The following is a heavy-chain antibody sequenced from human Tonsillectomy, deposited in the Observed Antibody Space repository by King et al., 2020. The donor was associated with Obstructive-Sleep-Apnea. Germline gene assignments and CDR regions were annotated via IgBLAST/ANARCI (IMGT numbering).Heavy chain of an antibody. V-gene: IGHV3-53*04. J-gene: IGHJ4*02. CDR1: GFSVSSNY. CDR3: ARVLGGRVDY. CDR2: IYSGGSI. Sequence: VQLVESGGGLVQPGGSLRLSCAASGFSVSSNYMSWVRQAPGKGLEWVSVIYSGGSIYYADSVKGRFTIFRLNSKNTLYLQMNSLRDEDMAVYYCARVLGGRVDYWGQGTLVTVSS.